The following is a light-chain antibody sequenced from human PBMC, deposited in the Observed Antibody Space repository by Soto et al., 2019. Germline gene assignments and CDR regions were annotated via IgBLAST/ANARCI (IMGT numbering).Light chain of an antibody. CDR2: RAS. Sequence: DIQMTQSPSSLSASVGDRVTISCRASQIISTYLNWYQQKPGTAPRLLISRASSVKSGVPPRFSGSGSGRDFTLTISCLRPQDIATYLCQQSYTSPPWTFGQGTKVEVK. CDR3: QQSYTSPPWT. J-gene: IGKJ1*01. V-gene: IGKV1-39*01. CDR1: QIISTY.